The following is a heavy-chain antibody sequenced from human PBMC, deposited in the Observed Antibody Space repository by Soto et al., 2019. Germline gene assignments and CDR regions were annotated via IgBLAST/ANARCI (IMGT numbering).Heavy chain of an antibody. V-gene: IGHV1-18*01. Sequence: QVQLVQSGAEVKKPGASVEVSCKASGYTFTSYGISWVRQAPGQGLEWMGWISAYNGNTNYAQKLQGRVTMTTDTSTSTAYMELRSLRSDDTAVYYCARDRAYDYIWGSYRYTDHFDYWGQGTLVTVSS. D-gene: IGHD3-16*02. CDR1: GYTFTSYG. J-gene: IGHJ4*02. CDR2: ISAYNGNT. CDR3: ARDRAYDYIWGSYRYTDHFDY.